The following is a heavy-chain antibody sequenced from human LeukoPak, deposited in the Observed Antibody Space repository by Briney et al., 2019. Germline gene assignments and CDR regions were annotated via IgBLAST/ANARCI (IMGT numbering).Heavy chain of an antibody. D-gene: IGHD3-16*01. CDR3: ARMMGGGYMNV. CDR2: ISSSGTTI. CDR1: GFTFSSYE. Sequence: GGSLRLSCVASGFTFSSYEMSWVRQAPGKGLEWVSYISSSGTTIYYADSVKGRFTISRDNPKNSLYLQMNSLRAEDTAVYYCARMMGGGYMNVWGKGTTVTVSS. V-gene: IGHV3-48*03. J-gene: IGHJ6*03.